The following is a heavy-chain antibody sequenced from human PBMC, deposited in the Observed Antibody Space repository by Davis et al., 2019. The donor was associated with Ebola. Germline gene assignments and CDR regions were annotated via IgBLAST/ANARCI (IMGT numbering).Heavy chain of an antibody. J-gene: IGHJ3*01. Sequence: PGGSLRLSCAASGFTFHDYAMAWVRQAPGKGLEWVSTISSSGDTTYHADSMRGRFTISRDNSQNTVYLRMNALRAGDTAVYYCARRFGYNIRDGFDVWGQGTLLTVSS. CDR2: ISSSGDTT. V-gene: IGHV3-23*01. CDR3: ARRFGYNIRDGFDV. CDR1: GFTFHDYA. D-gene: IGHD5-24*01.